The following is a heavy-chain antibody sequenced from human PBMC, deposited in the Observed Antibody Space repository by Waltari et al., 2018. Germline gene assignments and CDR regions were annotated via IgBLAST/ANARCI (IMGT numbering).Heavy chain of an antibody. V-gene: IGHV3-30*02. J-gene: IGHJ4*02. D-gene: IGHD3-22*01. CDR2: IRDDGSNK. CDR3: AKDTYYDSSGTFDY. Sequence: QVQLVESGGGVVQPGGSLRLSCAASGFTFSSYGRHWVRQAPGKGLEWVAFIRDDGSNKYYADSVKGRFTISRDNSKNTLYLQMNSLRAEDTAVYYCAKDTYYDSSGTFDYWGQGTLVTVSS. CDR1: GFTFSSYG.